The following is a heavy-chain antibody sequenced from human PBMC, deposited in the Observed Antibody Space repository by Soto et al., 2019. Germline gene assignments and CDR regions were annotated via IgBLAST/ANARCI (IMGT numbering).Heavy chain of an antibody. Sequence: GGSLRLSCAASGFTFSSYGMHWVRQAPGKGLEWVAVIWYDGSNKYYADSVKGRFTISRDNSKNTLYLQMNSLRAEDTAVYYCARDNAVITQDNWFDPWGQGTLVTAPQ. V-gene: IGHV3-33*01. CDR1: GFTFSSYG. CDR2: IWYDGSNK. D-gene: IGHD3-22*01. CDR3: ARDNAVITQDNWFDP. J-gene: IGHJ5*02.